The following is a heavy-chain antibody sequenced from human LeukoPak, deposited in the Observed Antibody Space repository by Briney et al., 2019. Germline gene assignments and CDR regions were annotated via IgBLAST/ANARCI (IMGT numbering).Heavy chain of an antibody. D-gene: IGHD3-22*01. CDR2: IYYSGST. CDR1: GGSISSSSYY. V-gene: IGHV4-39*07. Sequence: SETLSLTCTVSGGSISSSSYYWGWIRQPPGKGLEWIGSIYYSGSTYYNPSLESRVTISVDTSKNQFSLKLSSVTAADTAVYYCARVLIGAYMDVWGKGTTVTVSS. CDR3: ARVLIGAYMDV. J-gene: IGHJ6*03.